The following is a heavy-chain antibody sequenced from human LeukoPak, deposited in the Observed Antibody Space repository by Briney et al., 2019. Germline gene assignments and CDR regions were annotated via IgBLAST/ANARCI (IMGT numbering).Heavy chain of an antibody. CDR1: GYSISSGYY. J-gene: IGHJ5*02. D-gene: IGHD3-10*01. V-gene: IGHV4-38-2*02. Sequence: SETLSLTCTVSGYSISSGYYWGWIRQPPGKGLEWIGSIYHSGSTYYNPSLKSRVTISVDTSKNQFSLKLSSVTAADTAVYYCARAGKYYYGSGSYYDNWFDPWGQGTLVTVSS. CDR3: ARAGKYYYGSGSYYDNWFDP. CDR2: IYHSGST.